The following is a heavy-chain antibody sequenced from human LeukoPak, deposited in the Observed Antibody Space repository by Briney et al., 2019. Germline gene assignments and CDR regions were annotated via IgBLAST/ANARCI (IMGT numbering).Heavy chain of an antibody. CDR2: IWYDGSNK. CDR1: GFTFSSYG. V-gene: IGHV3-33*01. Sequence: PGRSLRLSCAASGFTFSSYGMHWVRQAPGKGLEWVAVIWYDGSNKYYADSAKGRFTISRDNSKNTLYLQMNSLRAEDTAVYYCARAESIDDDLLDYWGQGTLVTVSS. CDR3: ARAESIDDDLLDY. D-gene: IGHD1-1*01. J-gene: IGHJ4*02.